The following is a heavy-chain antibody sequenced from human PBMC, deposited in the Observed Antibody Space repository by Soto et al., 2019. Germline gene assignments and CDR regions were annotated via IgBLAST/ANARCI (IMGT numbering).Heavy chain of an antibody. J-gene: IGHJ6*02. CDR3: ARDKIAAAGRALGGGYYYYYGMDV. CDR1: GGSISSYY. CDR2: IYYSGST. D-gene: IGHD6-13*01. Sequence: PSETLSLTCTVSGGSISSYYWSWIRQPPGKGLEWIGYIYYSGSTNYNPSLKSRVTISVDTSKNQFSLKLSSVTAADTAVYYCARDKIAAAGRALGGGYYYYYGMDVWGQGTTVTVSS. V-gene: IGHV4-59*01.